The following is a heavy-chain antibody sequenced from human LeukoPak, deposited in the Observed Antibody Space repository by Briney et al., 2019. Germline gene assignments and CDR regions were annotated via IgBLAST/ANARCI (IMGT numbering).Heavy chain of an antibody. Sequence: GGSLRLSCAASGFTFSSYGMHWVRQAPGKGLEWVAVIPYDGSSKYYADSVKGRFTISRDNSKNTLYLQMNSLGPEDTAMYYCAKVRVVFNWNYAYYFDYWGQGTLVTVSS. J-gene: IGHJ4*02. CDR1: GFTFSSYG. CDR2: IPYDGSSK. D-gene: IGHD1-7*01. V-gene: IGHV3-30*18. CDR3: AKVRVVFNWNYAYYFDY.